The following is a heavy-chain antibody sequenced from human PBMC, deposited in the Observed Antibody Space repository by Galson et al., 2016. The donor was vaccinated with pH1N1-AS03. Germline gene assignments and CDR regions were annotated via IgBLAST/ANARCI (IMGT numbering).Heavy chain of an antibody. CDR2: IDPRDSYT. CDR3: ARHDVTAGADH. Sequence: SGYRFGTYWISWVRQLPGKGLEWMGRIDPRDSYTNYNPSFEGHVTISSDTSISTVYLQWSSLKSSDTAIYYCARHDVTAGADHWGQGTLVTVSS. V-gene: IGHV5-10-1*01. J-gene: IGHJ4*02. D-gene: IGHD5-18*01. CDR1: GYRFGTYW.